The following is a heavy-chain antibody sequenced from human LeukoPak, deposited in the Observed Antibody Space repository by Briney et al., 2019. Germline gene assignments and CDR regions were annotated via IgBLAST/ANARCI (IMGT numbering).Heavy chain of an antibody. Sequence: SETLSLTCTVSGGSIRSYYWSWIRQPPGKGLEWIGYIYYSGSTNYNPSLKSRVTISVDTSKNQFSLKLSSVTAADTAVYYCARGGRVGIWFGELLPPHFDYWGQGTLVTVSS. D-gene: IGHD3-10*01. CDR2: IYYSGST. CDR1: GGSIRSYY. V-gene: IGHV4-59*01. J-gene: IGHJ4*02. CDR3: ARGGRVGIWFGELLPPHFDY.